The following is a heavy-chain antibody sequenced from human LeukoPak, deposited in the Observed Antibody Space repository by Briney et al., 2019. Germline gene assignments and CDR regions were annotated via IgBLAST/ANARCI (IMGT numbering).Heavy chain of an antibody. J-gene: IGHJ4*02. CDR3: ATLGPYSSGWPPFDY. CDR1: GFTFSSYA. Sequence: GGSLRLSCAASGFTFSSYAMSWVRQAPGKGLEWVSGISGSGGSTYYADSVKGRFTISRDNSRNTLYLQMNSLRAEDTAVYYCATLGPYSSGWPPFDYWGQGTLVTVSS. D-gene: IGHD6-19*01. V-gene: IGHV3-23*01. CDR2: ISGSGGST.